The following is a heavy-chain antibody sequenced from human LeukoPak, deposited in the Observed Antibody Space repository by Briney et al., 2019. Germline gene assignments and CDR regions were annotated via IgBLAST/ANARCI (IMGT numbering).Heavy chain of an antibody. CDR2: IYTSGST. V-gene: IGHV4-61*02. Sequence: PSQTLSLTCTVSGDSISSGTYYWIWIRQPAGKGLEWIGRIYTSGSTNYNPSLKSRVTISVDTSKNQFSLKLSSVTAADTAVYYCARGRRISARNYYYYYYMDVWGKGTTVTVSS. D-gene: IGHD6-6*01. CDR1: GDSISSGTYY. CDR3: ARGRRISARNYYYYYYMDV. J-gene: IGHJ6*03.